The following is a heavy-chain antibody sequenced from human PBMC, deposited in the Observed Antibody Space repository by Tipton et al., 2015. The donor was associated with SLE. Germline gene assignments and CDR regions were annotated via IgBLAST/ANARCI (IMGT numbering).Heavy chain of an antibody. D-gene: IGHD3-10*01. CDR1: GGSIRTYY. CDR3: ARDRRGWYFDL. CDR2: IYTSGST. J-gene: IGHJ2*01. V-gene: IGHV4-4*08. Sequence: TLSLTCSVSGGSIRTYYWSWIRQTPGKGLEWIGRIYTSGSTNYNPSLKSRVTISVDTSKNQFSLKLSSVTAADTAVYYCARDRRGWYFDLWGRGTLVTVS.